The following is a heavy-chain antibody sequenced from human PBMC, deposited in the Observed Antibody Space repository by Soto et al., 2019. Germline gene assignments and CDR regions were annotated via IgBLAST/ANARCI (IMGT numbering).Heavy chain of an antibody. V-gene: IGHV1-18*01. CDR2: ISAYNGNT. D-gene: IGHD2-2*01. CDR3: ARVPKYQLLFDLNY. J-gene: IGHJ4*02. Sequence: GASVKVSCKASGYTFTSYGISWVRQAPGQGLEWMGWISAYNGNTNYAQKLQGRVTMTTDTSTSTAYMELRSLRSDDTAVYYCARVPKYQLLFDLNYWGQGTLVTVSS. CDR1: GYTFTSYG.